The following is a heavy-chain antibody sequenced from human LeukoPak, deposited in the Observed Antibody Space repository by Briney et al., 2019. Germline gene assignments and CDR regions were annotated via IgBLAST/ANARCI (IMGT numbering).Heavy chain of an antibody. CDR1: GFTFSSYA. CDR2: ISYDGSNK. CDR3: ARGGSSGYWGIDY. D-gene: IGHD6-19*01. V-gene: IGHV3-30-3*01. Sequence: GGSLRLSCAASGFTFSSYAMHWVRQAPGKGLEWVAVISYDGSNKYYADSVKGRFTIPRDNSKNTLYLQMNSLRAEDTAVYYCARGGSSGYWGIDYWGQGTLVTVSS. J-gene: IGHJ4*02.